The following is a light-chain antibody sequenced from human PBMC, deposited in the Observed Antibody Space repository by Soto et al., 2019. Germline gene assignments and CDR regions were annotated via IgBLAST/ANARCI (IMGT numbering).Light chain of an antibody. J-gene: IGKJ2*01. CDR2: FVS. CDR1: QSLLHSNGYNY. Sequence: DIVMTQSPLSLPVTPGEPASISCRSSQSLLHSNGYNYLDWYLQKPGQSPQLLIYFVSNRASGVPDRFSGSGSGTDFTLKISRVEAEDVGVYYYMQALQTPRTFGQGTKLEIK. CDR3: MQALQTPRT. V-gene: IGKV2-28*01.